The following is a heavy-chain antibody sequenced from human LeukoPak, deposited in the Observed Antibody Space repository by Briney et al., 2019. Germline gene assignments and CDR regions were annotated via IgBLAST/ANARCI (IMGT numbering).Heavy chain of an antibody. D-gene: IGHD6-19*01. V-gene: IGHV4-59*08. CDR3: ARNWSSGWYNDY. CDR2: IYYSGST. J-gene: IGHJ4*02. CDR1: GGSISSYY. Sequence: PSETLSLTCTVSGGSISSYYWSWIRQPPGKGLEWIGFIYYSGSTNYNPSLKSRVTISVDTSKNQFSLKLSSVTAADTAVYYCARNWSSGWYNDYWGQGTLVTVSS.